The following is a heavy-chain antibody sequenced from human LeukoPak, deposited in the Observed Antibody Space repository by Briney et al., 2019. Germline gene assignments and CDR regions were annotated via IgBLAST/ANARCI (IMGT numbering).Heavy chain of an antibody. CDR1: GFTFSSYA. CDR2: ISGSGGST. D-gene: IGHD3-9*01. J-gene: IGHJ4*02. Sequence: GGSLRLSCAASGFTFSSYAMSWVRQAPGKGLEWVSAISGSGGSTYYADSVKGRSTISRDNSKNTLYLQMNSLRAEDTAVYYRAKDPTYYDILTGYFFPSFDYWGQGTLVTVSS. CDR3: AKDPTYYDILTGYFFPSFDY. V-gene: IGHV3-23*01.